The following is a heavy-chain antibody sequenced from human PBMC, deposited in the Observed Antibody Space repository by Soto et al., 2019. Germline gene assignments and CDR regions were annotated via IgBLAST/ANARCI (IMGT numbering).Heavy chain of an antibody. J-gene: IGHJ4*02. D-gene: IGHD2-15*01. V-gene: IGHV4-31*03. Sequence: SETLSLTCTLSGGSISSGGYYWSWIRQHPGKGLEWIGYIYYSGSTYYNPSLKSRVTISVDTSKNQFSLKPSSVTAADTAVSFCPRETGYCSGCFSYCGQRHLVTVCS. CDR1: GGSISSGGYY. CDR2: IYYSGST. CDR3: PRETGYCSGCFSY.